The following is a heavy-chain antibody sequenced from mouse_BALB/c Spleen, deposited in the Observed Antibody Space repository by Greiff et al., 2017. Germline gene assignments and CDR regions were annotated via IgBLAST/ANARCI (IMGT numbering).Heavy chain of an antibody. Sequence: QVQLQQSGAELVRPGSSVKISCKASGYAFSSYWMNWVKQRPGQGLEWIGQIYPGDGATNYNGKFKGKATLTADKSSSTAYMQLSSLTSEDSAVYYCARGGTMDYGGQGTSVTVSS. CDR1: GYAFSSYW. CDR3: ARGGTMDY. CDR2: IYPGDGAT. V-gene: IGHV1-80*01. J-gene: IGHJ4*01.